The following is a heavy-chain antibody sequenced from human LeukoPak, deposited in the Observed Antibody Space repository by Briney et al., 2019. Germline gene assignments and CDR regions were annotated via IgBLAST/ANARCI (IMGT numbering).Heavy chain of an antibody. V-gene: IGHV4-34*01. CDR3: ARAAWNGGGGFDP. D-gene: IGHD3-16*01. CDR1: NGSFSGYY. CDR2: VNLDGDT. Sequence: SETLSLTCAVYNGSFSGYYWSWIRQSPGKGLEWIGEVNLDGDTNYNPSLRSGVTISIDTSNNHFSLNLRSVTAADTAVYNCARAAWNGGGGFDPWGQGTLVTVSS. J-gene: IGHJ5*02.